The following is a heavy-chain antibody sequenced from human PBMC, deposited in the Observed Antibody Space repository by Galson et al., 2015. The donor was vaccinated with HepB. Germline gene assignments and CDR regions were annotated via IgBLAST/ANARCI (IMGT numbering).Heavy chain of an antibody. D-gene: IGHD4-17*01. J-gene: IGHJ4*02. CDR1: GFTVSSNY. CDR3: ARAPSVAYGDYALDY. V-gene: IGHV3-66*01. CDR2: IYSGGST. Sequence: SLRLSCVASGFTVSSNYMTWVRQAPGKGLGWVSVIYSGGSTYYADSLKGRFTISRDNSKNTLYLQMNSLRAEDTAVYYCARAPSVAYGDYALDYWGQGTLVTVSS.